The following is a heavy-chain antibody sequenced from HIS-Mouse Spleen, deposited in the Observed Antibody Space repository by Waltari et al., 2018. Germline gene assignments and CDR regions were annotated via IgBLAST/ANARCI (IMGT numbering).Heavy chain of an antibody. CDR3: ARGSGRWELLLPNWFDP. V-gene: IGHV1-2*02. CDR2: INPNSGGT. CDR1: GYTVPGYY. J-gene: IGHJ5*02. D-gene: IGHD1-26*01. Sequence: QVQLVQSGAEVKKPGASVKVSCKASGYTVPGYYMHWGRQAPGQGLGWMGWINPNSGGTNYAQKFQGRVTMTRDTSISTAYMELSRLRSDDTAVYYCARGSGRWELLLPNWFDPWGQGTLVTVSS.